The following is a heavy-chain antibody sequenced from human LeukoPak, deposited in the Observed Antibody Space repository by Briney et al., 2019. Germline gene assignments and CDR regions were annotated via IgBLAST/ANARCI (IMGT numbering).Heavy chain of an antibody. CDR1: GGSISGYY. CDR3: ARGHYGPHP. CDR2: IYYSGTT. J-gene: IGHJ5*02. Sequence: PSETLSLTCSVSGGSISGYYWSWIRQPPGKGLEYIGFIYYSGTTDYNPSLKSRVTISVDTSKNQVSLKLTSVTAADTAVYYCARGHYGPHPWGQGTLLTVSS. V-gene: IGHV4-59*01. D-gene: IGHD4-17*01.